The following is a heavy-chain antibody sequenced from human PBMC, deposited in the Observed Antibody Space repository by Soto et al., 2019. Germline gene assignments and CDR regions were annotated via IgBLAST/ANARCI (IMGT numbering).Heavy chain of an antibody. J-gene: IGHJ5*02. D-gene: IGHD1-26*01. CDR3: AKNQGVELVPLATVDWFDP. V-gene: IGHV3-23*01. CDR1: GFTFENFG. Sequence: PGGSLRLSCAASGFTFENFGMSWVRQAPGKGLEWISSISGSGFKKYYADSVKGRFTISRDNSKSTVYLELNNLSAEDTAVYHCAKNQGVELVPLATVDWFDPWGQGSVVTVSS. CDR2: ISGSGFKK.